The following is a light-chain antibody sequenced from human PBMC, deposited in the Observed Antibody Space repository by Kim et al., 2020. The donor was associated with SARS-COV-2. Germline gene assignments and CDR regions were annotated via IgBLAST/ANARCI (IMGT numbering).Light chain of an antibody. V-gene: IGKV3-15*01. CDR1: QSIGSN. Sequence: GARAPLSCRASQSIGSNLAWYQKKPGQAPRLLSYDASTRAPGIPARFSGSGSGTEFTLTISSLQSEDFAVYYCQQYTVRPLTFGGGTKVDIK. CDR3: QQYTVRPLT. J-gene: IGKJ4*01. CDR2: DAS.